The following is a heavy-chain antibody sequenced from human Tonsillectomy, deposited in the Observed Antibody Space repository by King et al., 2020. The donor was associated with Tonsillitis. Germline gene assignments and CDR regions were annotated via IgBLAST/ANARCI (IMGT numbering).Heavy chain of an antibody. CDR3: AREKLYCSGGSCFGPGWFDP. D-gene: IGHD2-15*01. CDR2: IYTSGST. J-gene: IGHJ5*02. CDR1: GGAISSSVYY. Sequence: QLQESGPGLVKPSQTLSLTCTVSGGAISSSVYYWSWIRQPAGKGLEWIGRIYTSGSTNYNPSLKSRATISLDTSKNQFSLKLSSVTAADTAVYFCAREKLYCSGGSCFGPGWFDPWGQGTLVTVSS. V-gene: IGHV4-61*02.